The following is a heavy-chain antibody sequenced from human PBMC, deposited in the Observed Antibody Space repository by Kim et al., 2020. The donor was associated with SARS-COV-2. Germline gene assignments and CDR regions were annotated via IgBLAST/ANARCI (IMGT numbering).Heavy chain of an antibody. J-gene: IGHJ4*02. Sequence: QKFQGRVTMTRNTSISTAYMELSSLRSEDTAVYYCARGEQYGSGSYYKDYWGQGTLVTVSS. D-gene: IGHD3-10*01. V-gene: IGHV1-8*01. CDR3: ARGEQYGSGSYYKDY.